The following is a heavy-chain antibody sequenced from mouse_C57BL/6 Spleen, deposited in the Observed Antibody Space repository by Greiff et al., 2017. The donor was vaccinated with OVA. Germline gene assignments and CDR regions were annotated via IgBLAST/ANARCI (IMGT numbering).Heavy chain of an antibody. V-gene: IGHV1-64*01. J-gene: IGHJ3*01. D-gene: IGHD2-1*01. Sequence: QVQLQQPGAELVKPGASVKLSCKASGYTFTSYWMHWVKQRPGQGLEWIGMIHPNSGSTNYNEKFKSKATLTVDKSSSTAYMQLSSLTSEDSAVYYRARSGGNSWFAYWGQGTLVTVSA. CDR1: GYTFTSYW. CDR3: ARSGGNSWFAY. CDR2: IHPNSGST.